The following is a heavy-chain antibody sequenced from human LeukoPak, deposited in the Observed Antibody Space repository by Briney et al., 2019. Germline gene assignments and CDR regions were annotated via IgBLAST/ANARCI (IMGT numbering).Heavy chain of an antibody. D-gene: IGHD6-19*01. V-gene: IGHV3-15*01. CDR3: TTANAVPLPDY. Sequence: GGSLRLSCAASKFTFTNAWMTWVRQAPGKGLEWVGRIKSKTDGETTDYAAPVKGRFTISRDDSKSTLYLQMNSLKTEDTAVYHCTTANAVPLPDYWGQGTLVIVSS. CDR2: IKSKTDGETT. CDR1: KFTFTNAW. J-gene: IGHJ4*02.